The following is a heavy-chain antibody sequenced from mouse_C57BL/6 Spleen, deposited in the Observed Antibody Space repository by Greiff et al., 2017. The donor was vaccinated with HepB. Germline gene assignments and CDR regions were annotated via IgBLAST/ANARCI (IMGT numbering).Heavy chain of an antibody. CDR2: IDPSDSET. CDR1: GYTFTSYW. D-gene: IGHD2-3*01. J-gene: IGHJ4*01. V-gene: IGHV1-52*01. Sequence: QVQLQQPGAELVRPGSSVKLSCKASGYTFTSYWMHWVKQRPIQGLEWIGNIDPSDSETHYNQKFKDKATLTVDKSSSTVYMQLSSLTSEDSAVYYCAGRDGDYAMDYWGQGTSVTVSS. CDR3: AGRDGDYAMDY.